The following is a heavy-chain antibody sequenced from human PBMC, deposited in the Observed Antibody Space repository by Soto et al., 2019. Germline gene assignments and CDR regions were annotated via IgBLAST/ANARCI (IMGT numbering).Heavy chain of an antibody. CDR2: ISSSGSTI. J-gene: IGHJ6*02. V-gene: IGHV3-48*03. CDR3: ARDCLATIWDYYGMDA. CDR1: GFTFSSYE. Sequence: PGGSLRLSCAASGFTFSSYEMNWVRQAPGKGLEWVSYISSSGSTIYYADSVKGRFTISRDNAKNSQYLQMNSLRAEDTAVYYCARDCLATIWDYYGMDAWGQGTTVTVSS. D-gene: IGHD5-12*01.